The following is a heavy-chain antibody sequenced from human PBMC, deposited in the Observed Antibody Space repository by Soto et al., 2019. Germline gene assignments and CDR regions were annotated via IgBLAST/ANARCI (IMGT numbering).Heavy chain of an antibody. Sequence: GSLRLSCAASGFTFDAYAMSWVRQAPGKGLEWVSAIIGTGDKTWDADSVKGRFTISRDNSKNTLYLQMNSLRAEDTAVYYCVATRYSSSDFWGRGTLVTVSS. CDR3: VATRYSSSDF. V-gene: IGHV3-23*01. CDR1: GFTFDAYA. CDR2: IIGTGDKT. D-gene: IGHD6-6*01. J-gene: IGHJ4*02.